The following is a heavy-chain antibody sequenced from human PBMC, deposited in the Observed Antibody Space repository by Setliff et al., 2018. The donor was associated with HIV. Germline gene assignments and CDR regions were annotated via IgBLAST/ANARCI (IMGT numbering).Heavy chain of an antibody. CDR1: GGSISSGSYY. CDR3: ARERSALLWKNWFDP. V-gene: IGHV4-61*09. Sequence: SETLSLTCTVSGGSISSGSYYWSWIRQPAGKGLEWIGHIYTSGSTNYNPSLKSRVTISVDTSKNQFSLKLGSVTAADTAVYYCARERSALLWKNWFDPWGQGTLVTVSS. D-gene: IGHD3-10*01. J-gene: IGHJ5*02. CDR2: IYTSGST.